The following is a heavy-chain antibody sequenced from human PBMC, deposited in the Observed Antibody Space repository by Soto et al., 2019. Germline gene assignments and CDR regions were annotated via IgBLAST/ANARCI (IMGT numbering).Heavy chain of an antibody. CDR2: INPFDGSR. CDR1: GYIFTSYY. CDR3: SRVDPAETSYFDP. V-gene: IGHV1-46*03. J-gene: IGHJ4*02. Sequence: ASVKVSCKASGYIFTSYYIHWVRQAPGQGLEWMGWINPFDGSRMFAQSFQGRVTMTRDTSTSTVYMEVSSLRSEDTAVYYCSRVDPAETSYFDPWGQGTLVTVSS. D-gene: IGHD2-2*03.